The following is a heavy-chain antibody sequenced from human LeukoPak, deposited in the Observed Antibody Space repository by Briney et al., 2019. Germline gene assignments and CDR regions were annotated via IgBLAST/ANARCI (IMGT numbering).Heavy chain of an antibody. D-gene: IGHD6-13*01. J-gene: IGHJ4*02. CDR2: IYYSGST. Sequence: SETPSLTCTVSGGSMSSGNYYWGWVRQPPGKGLGWIGSIYYSGSTYCNPPLKSRVTISVDTSKNQFSLKLRSVTAADTAVYYCARKHSTWTTRGYFAYWGQGTLVTVSS. CDR1: GGSMSSGNYY. V-gene: IGHV4-39*01. CDR3: ARKHSTWTTRGYFAY.